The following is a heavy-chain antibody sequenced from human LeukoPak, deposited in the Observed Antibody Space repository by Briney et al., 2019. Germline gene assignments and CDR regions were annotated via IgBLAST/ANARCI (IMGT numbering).Heavy chain of an antibody. J-gene: IGHJ5*02. V-gene: IGHV3-66*01. Sequence: PGGSLRLSCAASGLTGRSNYMSWVRQAPGKGLEWVSTIYSGGTTNYADSVKGRFTISRDKSNNTLCLQMNSLRAEDTAVYYCARDISSAYGWFDPWGQGTLVTVSS. D-gene: IGHD3-10*01. CDR1: GLTGRSNY. CDR2: IYSGGTT. CDR3: ARDISSAYGWFDP.